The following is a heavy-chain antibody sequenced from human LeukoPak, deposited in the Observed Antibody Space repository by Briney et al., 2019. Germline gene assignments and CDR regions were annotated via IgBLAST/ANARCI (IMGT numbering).Heavy chain of an antibody. CDR3: ASQPGSSGWYEYFQH. D-gene: IGHD6-19*01. Sequence: GVSLRLSCAASGFTFSSYSMNWVRQAPGKGLEWVSYISSSSSTIYYADSVKGRFTISRDNAKNSLYLQMNSLRAEDTAAYYCASQPGSSGWYEYFQHWGQGTLVTVSS. V-gene: IGHV3-48*01. CDR2: ISSSSSTI. CDR1: GFTFSSYS. J-gene: IGHJ1*01.